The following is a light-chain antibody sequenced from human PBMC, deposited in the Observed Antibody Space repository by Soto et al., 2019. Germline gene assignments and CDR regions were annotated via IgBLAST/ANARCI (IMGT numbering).Light chain of an antibody. Sequence: QSVLTQPASASGSPGQSITISCTGASTDVGGYNYVSWYQQHPGQAPKLMIYDVTNRPSGVSNRFSGSKSGNTASLTISGVQAEDEADYFCSSYSSRSTVVFGGGTKLTVL. J-gene: IGLJ2*01. CDR3: SSYSSRSTVV. CDR1: STDVGGYNY. CDR2: DVT. V-gene: IGLV2-14*01.